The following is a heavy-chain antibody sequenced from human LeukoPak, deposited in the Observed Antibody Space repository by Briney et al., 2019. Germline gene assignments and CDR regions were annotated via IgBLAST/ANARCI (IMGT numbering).Heavy chain of an antibody. V-gene: IGHV3-21*01. Sequence: GGSLRLSCAASGFTFSSYSMNWVRQAPGKGLEWVSSISSSGSYIYYADSVKGRFTISRDNAKNSLYLQMNSLRAEDTAVYYCASSTGTTGYYMDVWGKGTTVTVSS. CDR2: ISSSGSYI. CDR3: ASSTGTTGYYMDV. D-gene: IGHD1-1*01. CDR1: GFTFSSYS. J-gene: IGHJ6*03.